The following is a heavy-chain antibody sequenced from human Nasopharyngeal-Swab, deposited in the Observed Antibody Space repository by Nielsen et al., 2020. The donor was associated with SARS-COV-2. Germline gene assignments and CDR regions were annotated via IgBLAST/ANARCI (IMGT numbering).Heavy chain of an antibody. CDR2: ISGSDYST. V-gene: IGHV3-23*01. CDR3: AKDRDSGDDSDDYYHYYGMDV. CDR1: GFTFNTYA. D-gene: IGHD5-12*01. J-gene: IGHJ6*02. Sequence: GESLRLSCAASGFTFNTYAISWVRQAPGKGLEWVSVISGSDYSTKYADSVKGRFTISRDNSRNTVSLQMNSLRVEDTAMYYCAKDRDSGDDSDDYYHYYGMDVWGQGTTVTVSS.